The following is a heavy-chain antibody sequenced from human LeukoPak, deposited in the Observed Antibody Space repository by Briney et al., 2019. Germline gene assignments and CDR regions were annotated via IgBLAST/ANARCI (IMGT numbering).Heavy chain of an antibody. V-gene: IGHV4-34*01. Sequence: SETLSLTCAVYGGSFSGYYWSWIRQPPGKGLEWIGEINHSGSTNYNPSLKSRVTISVDTSKNQFSLKLSSVTAADTAVYYCARHRLLRYSDWLPHGLYGMDVWGQGTTVTVSS. CDR1: GGSFSGYY. D-gene: IGHD3-9*01. J-gene: IGHJ6*02. CDR2: INHSGST. CDR3: ARHRLLRYSDWLPHGLYGMDV.